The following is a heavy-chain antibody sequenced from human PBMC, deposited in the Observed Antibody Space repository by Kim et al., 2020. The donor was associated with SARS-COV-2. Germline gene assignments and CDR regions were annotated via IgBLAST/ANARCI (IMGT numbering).Heavy chain of an antibody. Sequence: SETLSLTCTVSAGSINSGGYYWSWIRHHPMKGLEYIGYIYYSGSTYYNPSLKSRVAISIDTSKNQFSLKLSSVTGADTAVYYCARDRGWGFFDYWGQGTLVTVSS. V-gene: IGHV4-31*03. CDR1: AGSINSGGYY. J-gene: IGHJ4*02. CDR2: IYYSGST. D-gene: IGHD3-16*01. CDR3: ARDRGWGFFDY.